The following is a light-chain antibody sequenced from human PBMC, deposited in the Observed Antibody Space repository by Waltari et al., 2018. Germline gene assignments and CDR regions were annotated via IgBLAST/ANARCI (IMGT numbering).Light chain of an antibody. J-gene: IGKJ2*01. V-gene: IGKV3-11*01. CDR2: DTS. Sequence: EIVLTQSPPTLSLSPGARAPLSCRASQSVSSYLAWYPQKPGQAPRLLIYDTSSRATGIPARFSGSGSGTDFTLTISSLEPEDFAVYYCQHRTNWPQTFGPGTKLEI. CDR3: QHRTNWPQT. CDR1: QSVSSY.